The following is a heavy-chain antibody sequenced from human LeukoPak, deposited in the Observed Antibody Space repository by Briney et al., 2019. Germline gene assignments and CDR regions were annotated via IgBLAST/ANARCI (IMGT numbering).Heavy chain of an antibody. CDR3: AKAVGGSYFVGFDY. CDR2: INWNSGSI. J-gene: IGHJ4*02. D-gene: IGHD1-26*01. Sequence: GGSLRFSCAASGFTVSNSCMSWVRQAPGKGLEWVSGINWNSGSIGYADSVKGRFTISRDNAKNSLYLQMNSLRAEDTALYYCAKAVGGSYFVGFDYWGQGTLVTVSS. V-gene: IGHV3-9*01. CDR1: GFTVSNSC.